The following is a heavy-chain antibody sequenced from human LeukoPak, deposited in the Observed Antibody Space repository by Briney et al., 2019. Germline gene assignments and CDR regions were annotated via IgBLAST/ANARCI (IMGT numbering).Heavy chain of an antibody. Sequence: PGGSLRLSCAASGFTFDHYTVHWVRQAPGKGLEWVSLISWDGGSTYYADSVKGRFTISRDNSKNSLYLQMNSLRTEDTALYYCAKAVELSLRGPFDYWGQGTLVTVSS. CDR1: GFTFDHYT. CDR3: AKAVELSLRGPFDY. J-gene: IGHJ4*02. V-gene: IGHV3-43*01. CDR2: ISWDGGST. D-gene: IGHD3-16*02.